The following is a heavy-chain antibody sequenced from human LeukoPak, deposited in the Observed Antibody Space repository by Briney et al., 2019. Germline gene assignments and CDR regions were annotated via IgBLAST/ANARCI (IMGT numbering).Heavy chain of an antibody. CDR1: GFTFDTYA. CDR2: LTGRGDTT. Sequence: SGGSLRLSCAASGFTFDTYAMAWVRQAPGKGLQWVSTLTGRGDTTYYAESVKGRFTISRDNSKHTVYLQMNSLRVDDTAVYYCARDYVYAPYYFDYWGQGTLVTVSS. J-gene: IGHJ4*01. V-gene: IGHV3-23*01. D-gene: IGHD3-16*01. CDR3: ARDYVYAPYYFDY.